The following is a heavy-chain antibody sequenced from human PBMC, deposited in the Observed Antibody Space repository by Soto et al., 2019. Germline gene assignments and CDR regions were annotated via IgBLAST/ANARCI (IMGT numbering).Heavy chain of an antibody. CDR1: GGSISSSNW. D-gene: IGHD3-3*01. V-gene: IGHV4-4*02. J-gene: IGHJ6*02. Sequence: QVQLQESGPGLVKPSGTLSLTCAVSGGSISSSNWWSWVRQPPGKGLEWIGEIYHSGSTNYNPSLKSRVTISVDKSKNQFSLKLSSVTAADTAVYYCAKVWSGYSYYYYYYGMDVWGQGTTVTVSS. CDR2: IYHSGST. CDR3: AKVWSGYSYYYYYYGMDV.